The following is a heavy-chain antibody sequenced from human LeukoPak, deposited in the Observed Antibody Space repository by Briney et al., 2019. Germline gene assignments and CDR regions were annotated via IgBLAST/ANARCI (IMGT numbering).Heavy chain of an antibody. V-gene: IGHV3-11*01. CDR3: AREGGTVAKTLDY. CDR1: GFTFSDYY. CDR2: ISSSGSTI. D-gene: IGHD4-23*01. Sequence: GGSLRLSCEASGFTFSDYYMSWIRQAPGKGLEGVSYISSSGSTIYYADSVKGRFTISRDNAKNSLYLQMNSLRAEDTAVYYCAREGGTVAKTLDYWGQGTLVTVSS. J-gene: IGHJ4*02.